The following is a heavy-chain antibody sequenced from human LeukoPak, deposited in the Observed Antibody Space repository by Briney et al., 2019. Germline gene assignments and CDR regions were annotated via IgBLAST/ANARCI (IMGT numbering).Heavy chain of an antibody. CDR2: FSATDGSA. CDR3: AKARIAAAGTGAFDV. V-gene: IGHV3-23*01. CDR1: GFTVSSYG. Sequence: GGSLRLSCAASGFTVSSYGMTWVRQVPGKGLEWVSAFSATDGSAQYAESVRGRFTISRDNSKNSLYLQMNSLGDEDTAVYFCAKARIAAAGTGAFDVWGQGTMVTVSS. D-gene: IGHD6-13*01. J-gene: IGHJ3*01.